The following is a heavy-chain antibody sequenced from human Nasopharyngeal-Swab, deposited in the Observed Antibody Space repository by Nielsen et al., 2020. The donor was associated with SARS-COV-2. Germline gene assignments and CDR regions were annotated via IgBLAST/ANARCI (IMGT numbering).Heavy chain of an antibody. D-gene: IGHD4-23*01. CDR3: ARAGGVDYGGSILYWYFDL. Sequence: GSLRLSCTVSGGSISSYYWSWIRQPPGKGLEWIGYIYYSGSTNYNPSLKSRVTISVDTSKNQFSLKLSSVTAADTAVYYCARAGGVDYGGSILYWYFDLWGRGTLVTVSS. V-gene: IGHV4-59*08. CDR2: IYYSGST. CDR1: GGSISSYY. J-gene: IGHJ2*01.